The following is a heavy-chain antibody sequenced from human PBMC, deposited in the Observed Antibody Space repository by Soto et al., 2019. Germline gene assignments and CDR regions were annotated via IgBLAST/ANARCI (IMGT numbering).Heavy chain of an antibody. CDR2: IYYSGST. CDR3: ARTASSIAAPDY. Sequence: SGTLSLTCPVSGGTVSSGSYYLSWNKQPPGKGLEWIGYIYYSGSTNYNPSLKSRVTISVDTSKNQFSLKLSSVTAADTAVYYCARTASSIAAPDYWGQGTLVTVSS. J-gene: IGHJ4*02. V-gene: IGHV4-61*01. CDR1: GGTVSSGSYY. D-gene: IGHD6-6*01.